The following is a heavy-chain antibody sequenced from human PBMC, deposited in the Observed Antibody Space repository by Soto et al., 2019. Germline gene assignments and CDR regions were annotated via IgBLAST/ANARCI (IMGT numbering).Heavy chain of an antibody. CDR3: ARGTVHFDY. Sequence: QVQLVESGGGVVQPGRSLRLSCAASGFTFSTYGNHWVRQAPGKGLEWVAVIWYAGSNKYYADSVKGRFTISRDNSKNTLYLQMNSLRAEDTAVYYCARGTVHFDYWGQGTLVTVSS. J-gene: IGHJ4*02. CDR1: GFTFSTYG. CDR2: IWYAGSNK. V-gene: IGHV3-33*01. D-gene: IGHD4-17*01.